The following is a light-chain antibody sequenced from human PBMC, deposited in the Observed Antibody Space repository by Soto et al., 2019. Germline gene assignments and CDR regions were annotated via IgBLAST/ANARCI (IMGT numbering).Light chain of an antibody. V-gene: IGKV3-15*01. CDR2: DAS. CDR3: QQYNNWPPWT. Sequence: ILMTQSPATLSVSPGERATLSCRASQSVSNNLAWYQQKPGQSPRLLIYDASTRATGIPARLSGSGSGTEFTLTITGLQSEDFAGYYGQQYNNWPPWTFDQGTKVEIK. CDR1: QSVSNN. J-gene: IGKJ1*01.